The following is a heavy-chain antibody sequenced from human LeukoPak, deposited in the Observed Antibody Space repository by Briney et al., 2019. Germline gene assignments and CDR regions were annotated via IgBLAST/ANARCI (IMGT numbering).Heavy chain of an antibody. J-gene: IGHJ3*02. CDR2: ISSSGSTI. D-gene: IGHD3-22*01. CDR3: ARDQSGYYDSSGYYPHDAFDI. V-gene: IGHV3-11*01. CDR1: GFTFSDYY. Sequence: PGGTLRLSCAASGFTFSDYYMSWIRQAPGKGLEWVSYISSSGSTIYYADSVKGRFTISRDNAKNSLYLQMNSLRAEDTAVYYCARDQSGYYDSSGYYPHDAFDIWGQGTMVTVSS.